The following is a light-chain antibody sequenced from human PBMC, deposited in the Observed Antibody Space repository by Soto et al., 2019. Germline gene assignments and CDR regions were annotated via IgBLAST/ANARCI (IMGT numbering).Light chain of an antibody. CDR1: QSVSSN. Sequence: EIVMTQSPATLSVSPGGRATLSCSASQSVSSNLAWYRQRPGQPPRLLIYGASTRATGIPARFSGSGSGTEFTLTISSLQSEDSAVYYCQQYHHWPPLTFGGGTKVEIK. J-gene: IGKJ4*01. V-gene: IGKV3D-15*01. CDR2: GAS. CDR3: QQYHHWPPLT.